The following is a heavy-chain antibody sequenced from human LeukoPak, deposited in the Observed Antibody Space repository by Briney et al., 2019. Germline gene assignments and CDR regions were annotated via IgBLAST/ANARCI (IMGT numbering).Heavy chain of an antibody. CDR1: GFTFSDNY. CDR3: ARVTVTTFYYYYYMDV. CDR2: ISSSSSYI. J-gene: IGHJ6*03. V-gene: IGHV3-11*06. Sequence: PGGSLRLSCAASGFTFSDNYMSWIRQAPGKGLEWVSSISSSSSYIYYADSVKGRFTISRDNAKNSLYLQMNSLRAEDTAVYYCARVTVTTFYYYYYMDVWGKGTTVTVSS. D-gene: IGHD4-17*01.